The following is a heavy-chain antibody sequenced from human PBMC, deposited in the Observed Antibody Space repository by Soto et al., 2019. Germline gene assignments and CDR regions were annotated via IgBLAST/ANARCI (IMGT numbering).Heavy chain of an antibody. D-gene: IGHD3-22*01. V-gene: IGHV3-30*18. CDR1: GFTFSSYG. CDR3: AKDWSPMIFRGSYFDY. J-gene: IGHJ4*02. CDR2: ISYDGSNK. Sequence: QAGGSLRLSCAASGFTFSSYGMHWVRQAPGKGLEWVAVISYDGSNKYYADSVKGRFTISRGNSKNTLYLQMNSLRAEDTAVYYCAKDWSPMIFRGSYFDYWGQGTLVTVSS.